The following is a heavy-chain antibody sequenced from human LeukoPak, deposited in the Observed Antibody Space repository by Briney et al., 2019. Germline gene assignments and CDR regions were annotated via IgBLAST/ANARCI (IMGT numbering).Heavy chain of an antibody. Sequence: SETLSLTCTVSGGSISSYYWSWIRQPPGKGLEWIGYIYYSGSTNYNPSLKSRVTISVDTSKNQFSLKLSSVTAADTAVYYCARAGYYYDSSGRAPFDYWGQGTLVTVSS. CDR3: ARAGYYYDSSGRAPFDY. CDR1: GGSISSYY. D-gene: IGHD3-22*01. J-gene: IGHJ4*02. V-gene: IGHV4-59*08. CDR2: IYYSGST.